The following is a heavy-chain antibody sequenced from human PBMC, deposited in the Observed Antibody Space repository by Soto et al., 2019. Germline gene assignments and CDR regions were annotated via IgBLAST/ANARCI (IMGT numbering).Heavy chain of an antibody. V-gene: IGHV3-74*01. J-gene: IGHJ4*02. D-gene: IGHD5-12*01. Sequence: PGGSLRLSCAASGFDFTNSRMHWVRQAPGMGLVWVSHVNSDGSITTYADSVRGRFTISRDNAKNTVYLQMNSLRVEDTAVYYCTRDQRYSSAVWGQGALVTVSS. CDR3: TRDQRYSSAV. CDR2: VNSDGSIT. CDR1: GFDFTNSR.